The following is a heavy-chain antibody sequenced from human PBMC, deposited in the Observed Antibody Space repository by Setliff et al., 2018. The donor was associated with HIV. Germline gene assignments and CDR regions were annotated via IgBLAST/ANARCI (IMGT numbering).Heavy chain of an antibody. CDR1: GYSISSGDYY. J-gene: IGHJ6*02. CDR3: ARAPLSRLRSYYYYYGMDV. Sequence: PSETLSLTCGVSGYSISSGDYYWSWIRQPPGKGLEWIGYIYYSGSIYYNPSLKSRVTISIDTSKNQFSLKLSSVTAADTAVYYCARAPLSRLRSYYYYYGMDVWGQGTTVTVSS. D-gene: IGHD4-17*01. V-gene: IGHV4-30-4*08. CDR2: IYYSGSI.